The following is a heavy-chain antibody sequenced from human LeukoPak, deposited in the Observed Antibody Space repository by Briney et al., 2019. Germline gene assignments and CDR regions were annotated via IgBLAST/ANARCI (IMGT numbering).Heavy chain of an antibody. V-gene: IGHV4-59*01. CDR1: GGSISSYY. CDR2: IYYSGST. J-gene: IGHJ3*02. Sequence: SETLSLTCTVSGGSISSYYWSWIRQPPGKGLEWIGYIYYSGSTNYNPSLKSRVTISVDTSKNQFSLKLSSVTAADTAVYYCARVLYSGGYCAFDIWGQGTMVTVSS. D-gene: IGHD1-26*01. CDR3: ARVLYSGGYCAFDI.